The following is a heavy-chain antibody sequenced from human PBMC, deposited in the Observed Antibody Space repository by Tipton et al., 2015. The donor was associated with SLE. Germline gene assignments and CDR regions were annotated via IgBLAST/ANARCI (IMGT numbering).Heavy chain of an antibody. D-gene: IGHD2-15*01. CDR2: FYYSGST. Sequence: TLSLTCAVSGGSITTYYWSWIRQSPGKGREGIGYFYYSGSTKYNPSLKSRVTMSVDTSKNHFSLKLRSVTAADTAVYYCAGAWQGYCSGGTCYVLDYWDQGTLVTVSS. CDR1: GGSITTYY. J-gene: IGHJ4*02. CDR3: AGAWQGYCSGGTCYVLDY. V-gene: IGHV4-59*01.